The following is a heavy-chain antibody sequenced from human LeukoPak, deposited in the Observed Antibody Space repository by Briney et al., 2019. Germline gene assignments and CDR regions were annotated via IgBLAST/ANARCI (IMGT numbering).Heavy chain of an antibody. CDR1: GYSISSGYY. Sequence: KTSETLSLTCTVSGYSISSGYYWGWIRQPPGKGLEWIGSIYHSGSTYYNPSLKSRVTISVDTSKNQFSLKLSSVTAADTALYYCARDSYDFWSGYYTFDPWGQGTLVTVSS. J-gene: IGHJ5*02. D-gene: IGHD3-3*01. CDR2: IYHSGST. V-gene: IGHV4-38-2*02. CDR3: ARDSYDFWSGYYTFDP.